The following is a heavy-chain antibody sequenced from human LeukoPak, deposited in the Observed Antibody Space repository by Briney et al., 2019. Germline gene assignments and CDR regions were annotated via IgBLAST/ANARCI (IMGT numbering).Heavy chain of an antibody. V-gene: IGHV4-34*01. Sequence: SETLSLTCAVYGGSFSGYYWSWIRQPPGKGLEWIGEINHSGSTNYDPSLKSRVTISVDTSKNQFSLKLSSVTAADTAVYYCARGLVLGSGRSYYSHADFDYWGQGTLVTVSS. D-gene: IGHD3-10*01. J-gene: IGHJ4*02. CDR2: INHSGST. CDR3: ARGLVLGSGRSYYSHADFDY. CDR1: GGSFSGYY.